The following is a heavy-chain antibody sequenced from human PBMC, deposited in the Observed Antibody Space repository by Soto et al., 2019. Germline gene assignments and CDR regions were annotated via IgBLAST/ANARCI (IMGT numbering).Heavy chain of an antibody. CDR2: IKSKTDGGTT. J-gene: IGHJ4*02. CDR1: GFTFSNAW. D-gene: IGHD6-6*01. CDR3: TTDQSSIAAQHDD. Sequence: PGGSLRLSSAASGFTFSNAWMSWIRQAPGKGLEWVGRIKSKTDGGTTDYAAPVKGRFTISRDDSKNTLYLQMNSLKTEDTAGYYCTTDQSSIAAQHDDWVQGTLVNVSS. V-gene: IGHV3-15*01.